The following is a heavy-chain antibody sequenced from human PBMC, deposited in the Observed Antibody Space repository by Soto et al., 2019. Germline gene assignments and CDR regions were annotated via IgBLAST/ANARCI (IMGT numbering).Heavy chain of an antibody. J-gene: IGHJ4*02. D-gene: IGHD3-22*01. CDR2: IYHSGTT. CDR3: ATYYDSSGPTFDY. CDR1: GGSISSGDHY. V-gene: IGHV4-30-4*01. Sequence: PSETLSLTCTVSGGSISSGDHYWSWVRQPPGKGLEWIAYIYHSGTTYYNPSLKSRVTMSVGTSKSQFSLKLSSVTAADTAVYYCATYYDSSGPTFDYWGQGALVTVSS.